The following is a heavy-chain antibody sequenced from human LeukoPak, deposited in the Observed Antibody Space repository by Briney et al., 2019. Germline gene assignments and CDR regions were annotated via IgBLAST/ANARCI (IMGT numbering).Heavy chain of an antibody. J-gene: IGHJ6*03. CDR2: IRYDGSNK. CDR3: AKDHRYSGSYEVYYYYMDV. V-gene: IGHV3-30*02. Sequence: PAGSLRLSCAASGFPFSSYWMHWVRQAPGKGLEWVAFIRYDGSNKYYADSVKGRFTISRDNSKNTLYLQMNSLRAEDTAVYYCAKDHRYSGSYEVYYYYMDVWGKGATVTISS. CDR1: GFPFSSYW. D-gene: IGHD1-26*01.